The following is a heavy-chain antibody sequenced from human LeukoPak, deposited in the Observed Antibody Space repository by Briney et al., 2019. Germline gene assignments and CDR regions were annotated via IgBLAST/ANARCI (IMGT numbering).Heavy chain of an antibody. V-gene: IGHV4-39*01. D-gene: IGHD1-26*01. Sequence: SETLSLTCTVSGGSIIRSSYYWGWIRQPPGKGLEWIGSIYYSGSTYYNPSLKSRVTISVDTSKNQFSLKLSSVTAADTAVYYCARRLLSGSYYFDYWGQGTLVTVSS. CDR1: GGSIIRSSYY. CDR3: ARRLLSGSYYFDY. J-gene: IGHJ4*02. CDR2: IYYSGST.